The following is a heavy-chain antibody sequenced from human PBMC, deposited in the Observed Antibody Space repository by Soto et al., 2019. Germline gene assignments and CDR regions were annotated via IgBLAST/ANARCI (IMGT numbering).Heavy chain of an antibody. CDR3: ARGEAAAGSYYYYGMDV. CDR1: GFTFSSYG. D-gene: IGHD6-13*01. CDR2: IWYDGSNK. Sequence: QVQLVESGGGVVQPGRSLRLSCAASGFTFSSYGMHWVRQAPGKGLEWVAVIWYDGSNKYYADSVKGRFTISRDNSKNTLYLQINSLRAEETAVYYCARGEAAAGSYYYYGMDVWGQGTTVTVSS. V-gene: IGHV3-33*01. J-gene: IGHJ6*02.